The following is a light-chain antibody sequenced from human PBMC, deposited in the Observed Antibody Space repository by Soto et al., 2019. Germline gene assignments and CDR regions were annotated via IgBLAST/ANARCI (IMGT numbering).Light chain of an antibody. CDR3: SSYAGSNNLV. CDR2: EVT. V-gene: IGLV2-14*01. J-gene: IGLJ2*01. CDR1: SNDIGGYNY. Sequence: QSALTQPASVSGSPGQSITISCAGTSNDIGGYNYVSWYQQHPGRAPKLMIYEVTNRPLGVSNRFSGSKSGNTASLTISGLQAEDEADYYCSSYAGSNNLVFGGGTKLTVL.